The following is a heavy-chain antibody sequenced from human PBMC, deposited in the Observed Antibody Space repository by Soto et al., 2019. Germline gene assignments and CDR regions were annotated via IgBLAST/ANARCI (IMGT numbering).Heavy chain of an antibody. Sequence: TSETLSLTCAVYGGSFSGYYWSWIRQPPGKGLEWIGEINHSGSTNYNPSLKSRVTISVDTSKNQFSLKLSSVTAADTAVYYCARGSDYYDSSGYYYEFDYWGQGTQVTVSS. D-gene: IGHD3-22*01. V-gene: IGHV4-34*01. CDR2: INHSGST. J-gene: IGHJ4*02. CDR3: ARGSDYYDSSGYYYEFDY. CDR1: GGSFSGYY.